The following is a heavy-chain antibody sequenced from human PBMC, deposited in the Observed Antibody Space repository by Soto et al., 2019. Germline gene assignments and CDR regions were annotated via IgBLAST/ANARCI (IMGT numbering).Heavy chain of an antibody. V-gene: IGHV3-66*01. J-gene: IGHJ6*03. CDR2: IYSGGST. D-gene: IGHD1-1*01. Sequence: PGGSLILSCAASGFTVSSNYMSWVRQAPGKGLEWVSVIYSGGSTYYADSVKGRFTISRDNSKNTLYLQMNSLRAEDTAVYYCARGTRYYYYMDVWGKGTTVTVSS. CDR1: GFTVSSNY. CDR3: ARGTRYYYYMDV.